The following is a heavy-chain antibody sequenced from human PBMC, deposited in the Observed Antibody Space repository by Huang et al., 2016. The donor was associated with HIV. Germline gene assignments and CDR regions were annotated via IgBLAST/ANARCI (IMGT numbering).Heavy chain of an antibody. J-gene: IGHJ4*02. CDR2: IRFEGGNK. Sequence: QEQLVESGGGVVQPGGSLRLSCATSGFSFSHYGMHWVRQAPGKGLELVAFIRFEGGNKHYADSAKGRFTISRDNSKKMLFLEMNSLRGDDTAFYYCATDLGGYSFDYWGQGALVSVSS. V-gene: IGHV3-30*02. CDR1: GFSFSHYG. CDR3: ATDLGGYSFDY. D-gene: IGHD2-21*02.